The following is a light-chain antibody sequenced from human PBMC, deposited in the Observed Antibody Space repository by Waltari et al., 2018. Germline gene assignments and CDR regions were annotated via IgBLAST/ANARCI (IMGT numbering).Light chain of an antibody. CDR1: QRVSSY. CDR2: DAS. Sequence: EIVLTQSPATLALSPGERATLSCRASQRVSSYLAWYPQKPCQAPRRLIYDASNRATGIPARFSGSGSGTDFTLTISSLEPEEFAVYYCQQRSNWPPYTFGQGTKLEIK. V-gene: IGKV3-11*01. CDR3: QQRSNWPPYT. J-gene: IGKJ2*01.